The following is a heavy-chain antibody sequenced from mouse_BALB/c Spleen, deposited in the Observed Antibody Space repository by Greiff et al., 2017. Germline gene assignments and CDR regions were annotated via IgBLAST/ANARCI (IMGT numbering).Heavy chain of an antibody. J-gene: IGHJ1*01. CDR3: ARVGRRYWYFDV. CDR2: IWGDGST. Sequence: VQVVESGPGLVAPSQSLSITCTVSGFSLTGYGVNWVRQPPGKGLEWLGMIWGDGSTDYNSALKSRLSISKDNSKSHVFLKMNSLQTDDTARYYCARVGRRYWYFDVWGAGTTVTVSS. CDR1: GFSLTGYG. V-gene: IGHV2-6-7*01. D-gene: IGHD1-2*01.